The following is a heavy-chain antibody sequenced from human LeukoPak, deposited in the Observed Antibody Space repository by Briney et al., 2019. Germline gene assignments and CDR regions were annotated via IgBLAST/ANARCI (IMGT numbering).Heavy chain of an antibody. V-gene: IGHV1-46*01. D-gene: IGHD1-26*01. CDR1: GYTFTSYH. Sequence: ASVKVSCKASGYTFTSYHMHWVRQAPGQGLEWMGLINPTGDSTGYAQKFQGRATMTRDMSTSTDFMELSSLRSEDTAVYYCARDNSVGDNAWWFDPWGQGTLVTVSS. CDR2: INPTGDST. J-gene: IGHJ5*02. CDR3: ARDNSVGDNAWWFDP.